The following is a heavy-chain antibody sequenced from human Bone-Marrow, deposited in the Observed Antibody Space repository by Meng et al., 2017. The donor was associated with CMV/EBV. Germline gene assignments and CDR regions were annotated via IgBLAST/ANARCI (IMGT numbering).Heavy chain of an antibody. D-gene: IGHD2/OR15-2a*01. CDR3: AKDANFRRPHYGMDV. CDR1: GFTFSSYS. J-gene: IGHJ6*02. CDR2: ISSSSSYI. Sequence: GGSLRLSCAASGFTFSSYSMNWVRQAPGKGLEWVSSISSSSSYIYYADSVKGRFTISRDNAKNSLYLQMNSLRAEDTAVYYCAKDANFRRPHYGMDVWGQGTTVTVSS. V-gene: IGHV3-21*01.